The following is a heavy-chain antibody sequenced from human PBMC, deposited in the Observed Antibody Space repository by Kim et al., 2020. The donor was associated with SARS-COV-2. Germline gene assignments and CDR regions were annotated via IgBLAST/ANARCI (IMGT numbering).Heavy chain of an antibody. CDR1: GFTFSSYD. D-gene: IGHD4-4*01. V-gene: IGHV3-13*01. CDR3: ARAGSNWEFDY. Sequence: GGSLRLSCAASGFTFSSYDMHWVRQGTGKSLEWVSAIGTAGDTYYPGSVKGRFTISRENAKNSLFLQMNSQGAGDTAVYYCARAGSNWEFDYWGQGTLVTVSS. J-gene: IGHJ4*02. CDR2: IGTAGDT.